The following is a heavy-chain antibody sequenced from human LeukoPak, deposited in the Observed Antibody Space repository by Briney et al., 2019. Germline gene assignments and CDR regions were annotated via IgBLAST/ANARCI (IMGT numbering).Heavy chain of an antibody. CDR1: GDSVSSNSVA. CDR2: TYFRSKWYS. Sequence: SQTLSLTCAISGDSVSSNSVAWNWIRQSPSRGLEWLGRTYFRSKWYSDYAVSVRSRITINPDTSKNQFSLQLNSVTPEDTAVYYCAMYSSSWYLDYWGQGILVTVS. V-gene: IGHV6-1*01. J-gene: IGHJ4*02. CDR3: AMYSSSWYLDY. D-gene: IGHD6-13*01.